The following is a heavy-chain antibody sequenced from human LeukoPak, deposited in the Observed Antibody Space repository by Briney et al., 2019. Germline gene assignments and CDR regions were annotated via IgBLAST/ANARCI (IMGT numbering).Heavy chain of an antibody. D-gene: IGHD3-3*01. J-gene: IGHJ4*02. CDR2: IYHSGST. Sequence: PSETLPLTCTVSGGSISSSSYYWGWIRQPPGKGLEWIGSIYHSGSTYYNPSLKSRVTISVDTSKNQFSLKLSSVTAADTAVYYCASERLYDYFDYWGQGTLVTVSS. V-gene: IGHV4-39*07. CDR1: GGSISSSSYY. CDR3: ASERLYDYFDY.